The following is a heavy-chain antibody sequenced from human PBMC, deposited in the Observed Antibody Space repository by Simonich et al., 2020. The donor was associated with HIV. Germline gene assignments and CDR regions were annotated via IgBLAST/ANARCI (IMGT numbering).Heavy chain of an antibody. D-gene: IGHD7-27*01. J-gene: IGHJ3*02. CDR3: AKDINWGIDAFDI. Sequence: EVQLVESGGGLVQPGGSLRLSCAASGFTVSSNYMSWVRQAPGNGLEWVSVIHSGSSTYYADSVKGRFTISRDNSKNSLYLQMNSLRAEDTALYYCAKDINWGIDAFDIWGQGTMVTVSS. CDR1: GFTVSSNY. V-gene: IGHV3-53*04. CDR2: IHSGSST.